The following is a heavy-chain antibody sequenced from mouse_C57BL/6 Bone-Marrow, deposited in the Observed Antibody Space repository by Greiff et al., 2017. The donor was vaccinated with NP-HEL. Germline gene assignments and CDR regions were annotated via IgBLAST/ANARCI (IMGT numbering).Heavy chain of an antibody. CDR1: GYTFTSYW. V-gene: IGHV1-69*01. D-gene: IGHD2-4*01. J-gene: IGHJ4*01. CDR2: IDPSDSYT. CDR3: ARGVYDYDRDY. Sequence: VQLQQPGAELVMPGASVKLSCKASGYTFTSYWMHWVKQRPGQGLEWIGEIDPSDSYTNYNQKFKGKSTLTVDKSSSTAYMQLSSLTSEDSAVYYCARGVYDYDRDYWGQGTSVTVSS.